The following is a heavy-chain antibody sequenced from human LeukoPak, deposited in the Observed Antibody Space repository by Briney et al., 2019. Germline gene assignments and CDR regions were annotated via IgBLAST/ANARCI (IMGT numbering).Heavy chain of an antibody. CDR2: INPNSDFT. CDR3: ARAISGGSPITASDY. V-gene: IGHV1-2*02. CDR1: GYTFTGYY. J-gene: IGHJ4*02. Sequence: GASVKVSCKASGYTFTGYYMHWVRQAPGQGLEWMGWINPNSDFTNFAQNFQGRVTMTSDTSISTAYMELSRLRSDDTAVYYCARAISGGSPITASDYWGRGTLVTVSS. D-gene: IGHD2-15*01.